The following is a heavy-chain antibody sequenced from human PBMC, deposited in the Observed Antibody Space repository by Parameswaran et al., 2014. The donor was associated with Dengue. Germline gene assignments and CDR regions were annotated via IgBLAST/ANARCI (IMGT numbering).Heavy chain of an antibody. V-gene: IGHV1-18*01. CDR2: ISAYNGNT. CDR3: ARETGDETFDY. J-gene: IGHJ4*02. Sequence: SWVRQAPGQGLEWMGRISAYNGNTNYAQKLQGRVTMTTDTSTSTAYMELRSLRSDDTAVYYCARETGDETFDYWGQGTLVTVSS. D-gene: IGHD7-27*01.